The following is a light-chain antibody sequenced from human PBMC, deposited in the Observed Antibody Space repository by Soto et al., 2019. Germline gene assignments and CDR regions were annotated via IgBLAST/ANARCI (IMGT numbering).Light chain of an antibody. CDR1: QSVRSY. CDR2: DAS. Sequence: EIVLTQSPVTLSLSPGERATLSCRASQSVRSYLAWYQQKPGQAPRLLIYDASNRATGIPARFSGSGSGTDFTLTISSLEPEDFALYYCQQRHMWPITFGHGTRL. V-gene: IGKV3-11*01. CDR3: QQRHMWPIT. J-gene: IGKJ5*01.